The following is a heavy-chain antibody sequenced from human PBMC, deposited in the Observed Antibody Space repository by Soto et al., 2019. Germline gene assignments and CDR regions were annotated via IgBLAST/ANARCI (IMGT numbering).Heavy chain of an antibody. CDR2: INPNSGGT. V-gene: IGHV1-2*04. CDR3: ARVRTPIVLMVYADDAFDI. CDR1: GYTFTGYY. J-gene: IGHJ3*02. Sequence: ASVKVSCKASGYTFTGYYMHWVRQAPGQGLEWMGWINPNSGGTNYAQKFQGWVTMTRDTSISTAYMELSRLRSDDTAVYYCARVRTPIVLMVYADDAFDIWGQGTMVTVSS. D-gene: IGHD2-8*01.